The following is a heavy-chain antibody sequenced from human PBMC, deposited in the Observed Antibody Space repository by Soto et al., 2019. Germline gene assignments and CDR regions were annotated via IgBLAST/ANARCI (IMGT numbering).Heavy chain of an antibody. J-gene: IGHJ4*02. Sequence: GASVKVSCKASGGTFSSYTISWVRQAPGQGLEWMGRIIPILGIANYAQKFQGRVTITADKSTSTAYMELSSLRSEDTAVYYCAREDDGDYSYFDYWGQGTLVTVSS. D-gene: IGHD4-17*01. CDR1: GGTFSSYT. CDR3: AREDDGDYSYFDY. CDR2: IIPILGIA. V-gene: IGHV1-69*04.